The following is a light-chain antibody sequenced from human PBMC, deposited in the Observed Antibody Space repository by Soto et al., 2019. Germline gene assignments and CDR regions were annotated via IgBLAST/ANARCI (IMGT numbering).Light chain of an antibody. CDR2: GAS. Sequence: IPLSQSPSALSTSTCDRGTTTCQASQDISNYLNWYQQKPGKAPELLIYGASKLETGVPSRFSGSGSGTDFTLTITSLQPEDIATYYCQQYDSLPLTFGEGTKVDIK. CDR1: QDISNY. J-gene: IGKJ4*01. CDR3: QQYDSLPLT. V-gene: IGKV1-33*01.